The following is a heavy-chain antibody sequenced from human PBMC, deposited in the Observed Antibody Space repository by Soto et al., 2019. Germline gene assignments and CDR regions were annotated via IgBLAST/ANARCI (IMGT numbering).Heavy chain of an antibody. J-gene: IGHJ3*02. CDR2: IVVGSGNT. CDR3: AAARDYGDSHDPWLAFDI. D-gene: IGHD4-17*01. CDR1: GFTFTSSA. Sequence: QMQLVQSGPEVKKPGTSVKVSCKASGFTFTSSAMQWVRQARGQRLEWIGWIVVGSGNTNYAQKFQETVTITRDMSTSTAYMELSSLRSEDTAVYYCAAARDYGDSHDPWLAFDIWGQGTMVTVSS. V-gene: IGHV1-58*02.